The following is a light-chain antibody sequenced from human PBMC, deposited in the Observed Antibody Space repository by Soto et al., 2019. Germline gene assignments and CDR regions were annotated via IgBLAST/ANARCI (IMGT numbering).Light chain of an antibody. CDR3: CSYAGGLTYV. J-gene: IGLJ1*01. CDR2: DVS. Sequence: QSALTQPRSVSGSPGQSVTISWTGTSNDVGASKYVSWYQQHPGNAPKLIIFDVSRRPSEVPGRFSGSKSGNTASLTISGLQADDEADYYCCSYAGGLTYVFGTGTKVTGL. CDR1: SNDVGASKY. V-gene: IGLV2-11*01.